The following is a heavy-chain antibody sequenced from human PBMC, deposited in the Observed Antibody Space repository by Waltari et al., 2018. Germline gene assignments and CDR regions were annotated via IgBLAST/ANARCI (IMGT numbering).Heavy chain of an antibody. V-gene: IGHV4-59*01. CDR2: IYYSGST. J-gene: IGHJ3*02. D-gene: IGHD3-22*01. Sequence: QVQLQESGPGLVKPSETLSLTCTVSGGSISSYYWSWIRQPPGKGLEWIGYIYYSGSTNYNPSLKSRVTISVDTSKNQFSLKLSSVTAADTAVYYCARVLDYYDSSGYFFDAFDIWGQGKMVTVSS. CDR3: ARVLDYYDSSGYFFDAFDI. CDR1: GGSISSYY.